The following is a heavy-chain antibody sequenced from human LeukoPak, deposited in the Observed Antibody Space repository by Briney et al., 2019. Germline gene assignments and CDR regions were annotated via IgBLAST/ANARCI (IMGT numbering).Heavy chain of an antibody. J-gene: IGHJ3*02. CDR1: GGSFSGYY. Sequence: SETLSLTCAVYGGSFSGYYWSWIRRPPGKGLEWIGEVNHSGSMNYNPSLKSRVTISVDTSKNQFSLKLNSVTAADTAVYYCAKSNGYGLIDIWGQGTMVTISS. CDR2: VNHSGSM. V-gene: IGHV4-34*01. D-gene: IGHD3-22*01. CDR3: AKSNGYGLIDI.